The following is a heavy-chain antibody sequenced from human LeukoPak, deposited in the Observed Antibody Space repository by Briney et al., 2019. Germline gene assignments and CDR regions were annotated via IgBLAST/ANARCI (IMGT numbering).Heavy chain of an antibody. J-gene: IGHJ4*02. CDR3: AKGHRSSSSFFDS. V-gene: IGHV3-23*01. CDR2: VNGRGDHT. Sequence: PGGSLRLSCAAFSGSAMSCVRRAPGRGLGWVSAVNGRGDHTYCPDSVKGRLTISRDHSNNTLYLQMNRLRAHDTAVYYCAKGHRSSSSFFDSWGQGILVTVSS. CDR1: SGSA. D-gene: IGHD6-19*01.